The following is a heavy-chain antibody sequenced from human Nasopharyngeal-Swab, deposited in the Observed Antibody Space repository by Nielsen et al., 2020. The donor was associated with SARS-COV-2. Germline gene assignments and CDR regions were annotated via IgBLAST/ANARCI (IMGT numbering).Heavy chain of an antibody. CDR2: ISGSGGST. CDR3: ASINATYSGSYLDY. D-gene: IGHD1-26*01. CDR1: GFTFSSYA. J-gene: IGHJ4*02. Sequence: GESLKISCAASGFTFSSYAMSWVRQAPGKGLEWVSAISGSGGSTYYADSVKGRFTISRHNSKNTLYLQMNSLRAEDTAVYYCASINATYSGSYLDYWGQGTLVTVSS. V-gene: IGHV3-23*01.